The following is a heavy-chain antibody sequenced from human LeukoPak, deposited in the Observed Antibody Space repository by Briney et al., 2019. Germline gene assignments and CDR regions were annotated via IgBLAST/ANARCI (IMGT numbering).Heavy chain of an antibody. D-gene: IGHD4-11*01. V-gene: IGHV4-31*03. CDR2: IYYSGST. CDR1: GGSISSSSYY. CDR3: ARSVTPGAFDI. Sequence: PSETLSLTCTVSGGSISSSSYYWGWIRQPPGKGLEWIGYIYYSGSTYYNPSLKSRVTISVDTSKNQFSLKLSSVTAADTAVYYCARSVTPGAFDIWGQGTMVTVSS. J-gene: IGHJ3*02.